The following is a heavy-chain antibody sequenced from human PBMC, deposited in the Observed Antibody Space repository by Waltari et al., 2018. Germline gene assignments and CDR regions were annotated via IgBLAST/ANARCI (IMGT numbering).Heavy chain of an antibody. V-gene: IGHV4-39*01. D-gene: IGHD2-15*01. J-gene: IGHJ1*01. CDR1: GGSISGSSDY. CDR3: ARLARYCSGGSCYFQH. Sequence: QLQLQESGPGLVKPSETLSLPCTVSGGSISGSSDYWRWLRQPPGKWLEWIGSIYYSGSTYYNPSLKSRVTISVDTSKNQFSLKLSSVTAADTAVYYCARLARYCSGGSCYFQHWGQGTLVTVSS. CDR2: IYYSGST.